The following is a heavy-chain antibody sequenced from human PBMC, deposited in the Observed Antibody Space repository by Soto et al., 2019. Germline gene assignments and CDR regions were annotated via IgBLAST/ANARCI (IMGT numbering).Heavy chain of an antibody. Sequence: GASVKVSCKASGYTFTSYAMHWVRQAPGQRLEWMGWINAGNGNTKYSQKFQGRVTMTRDTSTSTVYMELSSLRSEDTAVYYCDRGFYGSGRYPPPAEYFQHWGQGTLVTVSS. CDR2: INAGNGNT. V-gene: IGHV1-3*01. CDR1: GYTFTSYA. J-gene: IGHJ1*01. CDR3: DRGFYGSGRYPPPAEYFQH. D-gene: IGHD3-10*01.